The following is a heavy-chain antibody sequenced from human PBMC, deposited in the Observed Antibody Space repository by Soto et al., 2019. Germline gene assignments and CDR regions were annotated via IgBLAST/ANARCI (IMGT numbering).Heavy chain of an antibody. CDR3: ASPGRGYYYDS. CDR1: GFTFSDHY. CDR2: TRNKANSYTT. Sequence: GGSLRLSCAASGFTFSDHYMDWVRQAPGKGLEWVGRTRNKANSYTTEYAASVKGRFTISRDDSKNSPYLQMNSLKTEDTAVYYCASPGRGYYYDSWGQGTLVTVSS. V-gene: IGHV3-72*01. J-gene: IGHJ4*02. D-gene: IGHD5-12*01.